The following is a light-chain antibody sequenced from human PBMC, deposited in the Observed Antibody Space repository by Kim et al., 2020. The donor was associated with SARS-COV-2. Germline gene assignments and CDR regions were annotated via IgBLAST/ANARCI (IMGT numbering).Light chain of an antibody. CDR2: GAS. CDR3: QQFGNSLT. J-gene: IGKJ4*01. Sequence: LSPGERATLSCRASQSINSYYLAWYQQKAGQAPRLLMRGASSRATGIPDRFSGSGSGTDFTLIISRLEPGDSAVYYCQQFGNSLTFGGGTKVEIK. CDR1: QSINSYY. V-gene: IGKV3-20*01.